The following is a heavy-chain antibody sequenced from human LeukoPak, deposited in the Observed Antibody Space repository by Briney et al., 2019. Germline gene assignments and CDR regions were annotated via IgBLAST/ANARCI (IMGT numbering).Heavy chain of an antibody. CDR3: ARDPGIGVVVVDPIGAFDI. CDR1: GGSISSYY. CDR2: IYYSGST. Sequence: NPSETLSLTCTVSGGSISSYYWSWIRQPPGKGLEWIGYIYYSGSTNYNPSLKSRVTISVDTSKNQFSLKLSSVTAADTAVYYCARDPGIGVVVVDPIGAFDIWGQGTMVTVSS. D-gene: IGHD2-15*01. V-gene: IGHV4-59*01. J-gene: IGHJ3*02.